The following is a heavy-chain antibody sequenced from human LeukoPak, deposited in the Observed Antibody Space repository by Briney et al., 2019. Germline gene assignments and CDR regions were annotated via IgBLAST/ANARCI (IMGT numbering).Heavy chain of an antibody. CDR1: GYPFYIYG. V-gene: IGHV1-18*01. CDR2: ISGNGRAT. D-gene: IGHD3-3*01. Sequence: ASVKVSCKASGYPFYIYGLSWVRQAPGQGLEWMGQISGNGRATKYAQRFQGRVTMTTDTVTSTAYLELTSLTSDDTAVYYCARDVPDFWSGFDSWGQGTLVTVSP. CDR3: ARDVPDFWSGFDS. J-gene: IGHJ4*02.